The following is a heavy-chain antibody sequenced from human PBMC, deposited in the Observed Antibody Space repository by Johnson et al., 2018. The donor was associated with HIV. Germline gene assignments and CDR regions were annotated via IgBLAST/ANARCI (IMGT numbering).Heavy chain of an antibody. CDR3: AGRELDAFDI. CDR2: ISGSGGSP. CDR1: GFTFSSYA. Sequence: VQLVESGGGLVQPGGSLRLSCAASGFTFSSYAMSWVRQAPGKGLEWVSAISGSGGSPYYADSVKGRFTISRDNSKNTLYLKMNSRRAEDTAVYYCAGRELDAFDIWGQGTMVTVSS. V-gene: IGHV3-23*04. D-gene: IGHD1-26*01. J-gene: IGHJ3*02.